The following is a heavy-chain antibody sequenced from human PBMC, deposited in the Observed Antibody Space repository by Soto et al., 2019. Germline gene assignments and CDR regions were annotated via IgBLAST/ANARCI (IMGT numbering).Heavy chain of an antibody. J-gene: IGHJ5*02. CDR1: GFTLSSSV. Sequence: GGSLRLSCVASGFTLSSSVMSWVRQAPGKGLEWVSVISGSGDYTYYADSVKGRFTISRDISKNTLYLQMDSLRAEDTALYYCAKGGSYDSGSRRFDPWGQGTLVTVSS. D-gene: IGHD3-10*01. CDR2: ISGSGDYT. CDR3: AKGGSYDSGSRRFDP. V-gene: IGHV3-23*01.